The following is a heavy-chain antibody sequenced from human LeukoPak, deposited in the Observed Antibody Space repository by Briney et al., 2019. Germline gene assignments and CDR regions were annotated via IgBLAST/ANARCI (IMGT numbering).Heavy chain of an antibody. D-gene: IGHD3-3*01. CDR1: GFSFSDHY. CDR3: AREGITIFGVANSNWFDP. Sequence: GGSLRLSCAASGFSFSDHYMSWIRQAPGKGLEWVSYISGSGSTIYYAASVRGRFTISRDNAKNSLYLQMNSLRAEDTAIYYCAREGITIFGVANSNWFDPWGKGTLVTVSS. CDR2: ISGSGSTI. V-gene: IGHV3-11*01. J-gene: IGHJ5*02.